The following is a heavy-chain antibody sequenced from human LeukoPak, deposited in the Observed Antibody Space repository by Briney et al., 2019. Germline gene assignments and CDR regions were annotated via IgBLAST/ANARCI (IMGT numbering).Heavy chain of an antibody. V-gene: IGHV1-18*01. CDR3: AREVRGQLVRDYFDY. CDR2: ISAYNGNT. D-gene: IGHD6-6*01. CDR1: GYTFTSYG. Sequence: ASVKVSCKASGYTFTSYGISWVRQAPGQGLEWMGWISAYNGNTNYAQKLQGRVTMTTDTSTSTAYMELRSLRSDDTAVYYCAREVRGQLVRDYFDYWGQGTLVTVSS. J-gene: IGHJ4*02.